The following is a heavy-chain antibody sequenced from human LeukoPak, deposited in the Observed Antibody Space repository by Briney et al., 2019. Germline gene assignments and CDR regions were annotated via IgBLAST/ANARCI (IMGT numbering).Heavy chain of an antibody. Sequence: ASVKVSCKASGYTFTSYGISWVRQAPGQGLEWMGWIRAYNGNTNYAQKLQGRVTMTTDTSASTAYMELRSLRSDDTAVYYCARDSGDIVVVPAAIGVGYYYYYGMDVWGQGTTVTVSS. V-gene: IGHV1-18*01. CDR3: ARDSGDIVVVPAAIGVGYYYYYGMDV. J-gene: IGHJ6*02. CDR2: IRAYNGNT. CDR1: GYTFTSYG. D-gene: IGHD2-2*01.